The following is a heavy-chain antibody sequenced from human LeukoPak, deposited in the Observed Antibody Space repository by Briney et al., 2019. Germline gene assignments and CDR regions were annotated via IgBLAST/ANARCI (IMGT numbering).Heavy chain of an antibody. J-gene: IGHJ6*02. CDR2: IYYSGST. CDR3: ARDPEAARSSGFWRDTMDV. CDR1: GGSVSSGSYY. D-gene: IGHD3-22*01. V-gene: IGHV4-61*01. Sequence: KPSETLSLTCTVSGGSVSSGSYYWSWIRQPPGKGLEWIGYIYYSGSTNYNPSLKSRVTISVDTSKKQFSLKLSSVTAADTAVYYCARDPEAARSSGFWRDTMDVWGQGTTVTVSS.